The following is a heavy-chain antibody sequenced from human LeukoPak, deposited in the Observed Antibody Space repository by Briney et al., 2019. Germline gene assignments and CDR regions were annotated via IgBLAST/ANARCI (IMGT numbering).Heavy chain of an antibody. V-gene: IGHV4-59*01. J-gene: IGHJ4*02. CDR3: ARGISIFGPRPHFDY. CDR1: GGSISSYY. CDR2: IYYSGST. D-gene: IGHD3-3*02. Sequence: SETLSPTCTVSGGSISSYYWSWIRQPPGKGLEWIGYIYYSGSTNYNPSLKSRVTISVDTSKNQFSLKLSSVTAADTAVYYCARGISIFGPRPHFDYWGQGTLVTVSS.